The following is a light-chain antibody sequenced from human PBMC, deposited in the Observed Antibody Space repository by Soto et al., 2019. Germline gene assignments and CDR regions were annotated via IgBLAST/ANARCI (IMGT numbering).Light chain of an antibody. CDR2: WAS. J-gene: IGKJ2*01. V-gene: IGKV4-1*01. CDR1: QSVLFTSNNRNY. CDR3: QQFYNVPQT. Sequence: DIVMTQSPDSLAVSLGERATINCKSSQSVLFTSNNRNYMSWYQQKPGQSPALIIYWASTRESGVPDRFSGSGSGTTFTLTINNVQAEDVAVYYCQQFYNVPQTFGQGTKREIK.